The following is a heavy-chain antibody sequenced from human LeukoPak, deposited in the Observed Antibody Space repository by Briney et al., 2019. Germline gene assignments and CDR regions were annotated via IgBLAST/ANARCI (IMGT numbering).Heavy chain of an antibody. D-gene: IGHD3-9*01. J-gene: IGHJ4*02. CDR1: GFTFSSYG. Sequence: GGSLRLSCAASGFTFSSYGMHWVRQAPGKGLEWVAVISYDGSNKYYADSVKGRFTIPRDNSKNMLYLQMNSLRAEDTAVYYCAKLVDRYFDWLRPAPGIDYWGQGTLVTVSS. CDR2: ISYDGSNK. V-gene: IGHV3-30*18. CDR3: AKLVDRYFDWLRPAPGIDY.